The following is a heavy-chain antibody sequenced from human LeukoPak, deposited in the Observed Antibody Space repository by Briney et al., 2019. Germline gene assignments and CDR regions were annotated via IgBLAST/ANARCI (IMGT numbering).Heavy chain of an antibody. Sequence: GKSLRLSCAASGFTFSGYPIHWVRQAPGKGLEWVAVISYDGSNKYYADSVKGRFTISRDNSKNTVYLQMNSLRAEDMAIYYCAGYGGFSKWGQGTHVTVSS. CDR3: AGYGGFSK. V-gene: IGHV3-30*14. CDR1: GFTFSGYP. J-gene: IGHJ4*02. CDR2: ISYDGSNK. D-gene: IGHD4-23*01.